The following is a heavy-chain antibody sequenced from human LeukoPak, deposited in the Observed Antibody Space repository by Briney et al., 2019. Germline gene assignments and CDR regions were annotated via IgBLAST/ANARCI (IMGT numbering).Heavy chain of an antibody. V-gene: IGHV3-53*05. CDR3: AREYHYGDYGID. Sequence: GGSLRLSCAASGFTVSNNYMSWVRQAPGKGLEWVSVIYSGGSTYYADSVKGRFTISRDNSKNTLFLQMNSLRSEDTAVYYCAREYHYGDYGIDWGQGTLVTVSS. CDR2: IYSGGST. D-gene: IGHD4-17*01. J-gene: IGHJ4*02. CDR1: GFTVSNNY.